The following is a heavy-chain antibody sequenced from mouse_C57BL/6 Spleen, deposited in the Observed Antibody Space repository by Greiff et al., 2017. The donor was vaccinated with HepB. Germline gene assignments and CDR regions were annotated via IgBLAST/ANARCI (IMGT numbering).Heavy chain of an antibody. CDR2: ISGGGGNT. J-gene: IGHJ3*01. D-gene: IGHD1-2*01. CDR1: GFTFSSYT. V-gene: IGHV5-9*01. CDR3: ARHTTRLGFAY. Sequence: EVQLMESGGGLVKPGGSLKLSCAASGFTFSSYTMSWVRQTPEKRLEWVATISGGGGNTYYPDSVKGRFTISRDNAKNTLYLQMSSLRSEDTALYYCARHTTRLGFAYWGQGTLVTVSA.